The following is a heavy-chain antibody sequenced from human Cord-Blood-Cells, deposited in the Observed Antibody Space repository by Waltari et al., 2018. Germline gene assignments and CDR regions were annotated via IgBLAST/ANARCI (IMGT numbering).Heavy chain of an antibody. Sequence: QVQLVQSGAEVKKPGASVKVSCKVSGYTLTELSMHWVRQAPGKGLEWMGGFEPEDGETIYAQKFQGRVTMTEETSTDTAYMELSSLRSEDTAVYYCATLTGDKDYWGQGTLVTVSS. V-gene: IGHV1-24*01. J-gene: IGHJ4*02. D-gene: IGHD7-27*01. CDR2: FEPEDGET. CDR1: GYTLTELS. CDR3: ATLTGDKDY.